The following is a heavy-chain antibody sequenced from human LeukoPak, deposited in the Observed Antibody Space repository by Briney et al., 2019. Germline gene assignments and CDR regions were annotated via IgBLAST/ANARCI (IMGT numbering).Heavy chain of an antibody. CDR3: ARDSLSITGTPQGC. Sequence: ASVKVSCKASGGTFSSYAISWVRQAPGQGLEWMGRIIPILGIANYARKFQGRVTITADKSTSTAYMELSSLRSEDTAVYYCARDSLSITGTPQGCWGQGTLVTVSS. CDR1: GGTFSSYA. V-gene: IGHV1-69*04. D-gene: IGHD1-20*01. CDR2: IIPILGIA. J-gene: IGHJ4*02.